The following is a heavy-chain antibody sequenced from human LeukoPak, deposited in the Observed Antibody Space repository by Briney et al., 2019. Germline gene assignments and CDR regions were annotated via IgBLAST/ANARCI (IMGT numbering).Heavy chain of an antibody. CDR1: GASLSSYY. J-gene: IGHJ6*02. D-gene: IGHD2-15*01. CDR2: IYYSGVT. CDR3: VRREGSHYSVDL. Sequence: PSETLSLNCTVSGASLSSYYWSWIRLPPGKGLEWIGSIYYSGVTNFNPSLKRRIAMSVDTSRNLFSLKLSSVTAADTAVYFCVRREGSHYSVDLWGQGTTVTVSS. V-gene: IGHV4-59*08.